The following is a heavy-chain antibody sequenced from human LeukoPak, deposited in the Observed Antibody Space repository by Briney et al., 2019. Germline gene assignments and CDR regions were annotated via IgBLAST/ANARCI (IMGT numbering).Heavy chain of an antibody. CDR3: AGHPAGRTVAGSF. Sequence: SETLSLTCAVYGGSFSGYYWSWIRQPPGKGLEWIGEINHSGSTNYNPSLKSRVTISVDTSKNQFSLKLSSVTAADTAVYYCAGHPAGRTVAGSFWGQGILVTVSS. D-gene: IGHD6-19*01. V-gene: IGHV4-34*01. J-gene: IGHJ4*02. CDR2: INHSGST. CDR1: GGSFSGYY.